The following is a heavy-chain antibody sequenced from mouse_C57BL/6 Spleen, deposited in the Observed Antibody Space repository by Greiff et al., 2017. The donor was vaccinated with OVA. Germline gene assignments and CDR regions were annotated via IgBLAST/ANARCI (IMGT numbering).Heavy chain of an antibody. J-gene: IGHJ2*01. Sequence: EVMLVESGGGLVQPGGSMKLSCVASGFTFSNYWMNWVRQSPEKGLEWVAQIRLKSDNYATHYAESVKGRFTISRDDSKSSVYLQMNNLRAEDTGIYYCTDMVTPDGYFDDWGQGTTLTVSA. CDR3: TDMVTPDGYFDD. CDR2: IRLKSDNYAT. D-gene: IGHD2-2*01. CDR1: GFTFSNYW. V-gene: IGHV6-3*01.